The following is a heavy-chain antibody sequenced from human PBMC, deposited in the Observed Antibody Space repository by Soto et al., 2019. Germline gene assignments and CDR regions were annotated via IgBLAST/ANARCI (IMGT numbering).Heavy chain of an antibody. V-gene: IGHV4-34*01. CDR1: GGSFSGYY. J-gene: IGHJ6*02. D-gene: IGHD6-13*01. CDR3: ARGKRSSSSAGGMDV. CDR2: INHSGST. Sequence: LSLTCAVYGGSFSGYYWSWIRQPPGKGLEWIGEINHSGSTNYNPSLKSRVTISVDTSKNQFSLKLSSVTAADTAVYYCARGKRSSSSAGGMDVWGQGTTVTVSS.